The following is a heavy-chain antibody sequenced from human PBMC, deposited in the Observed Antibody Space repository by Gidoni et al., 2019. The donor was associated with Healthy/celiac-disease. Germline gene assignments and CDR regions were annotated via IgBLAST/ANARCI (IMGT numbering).Heavy chain of an antibody. CDR2: ISGSGGSK. V-gene: IGHV3-23*04. CDR1: AFTFSSYA. CDR3: AKDLIVGDAFDI. J-gene: IGHJ3*02. D-gene: IGHD3-22*01. Sequence: EVQLVESGGGLVQPGGSLRLSCAASAFTFSSYAMSWVRQAPGKGLEWGAAISGSGGSKYYAESVKGRFTISRDNSKNTLYLQMNSLRAEDTAVYYCAKDLIVGDAFDIWGQGTMVTVSS.